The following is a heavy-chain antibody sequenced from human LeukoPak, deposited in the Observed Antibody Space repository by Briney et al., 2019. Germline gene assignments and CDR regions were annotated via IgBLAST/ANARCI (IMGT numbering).Heavy chain of an antibody. J-gene: IGHJ4*02. D-gene: IGHD3-10*01. CDR2: IYYSGST. CDR3: ASSMVRGVTLRS. Sequence: SETLSLTCTVSGGSISSYYWSWIRQPPGKGVEGIGYIYYSGSTNYNPSLKSRVTISVDTSKNQFSLKLSSVTAADTAVYYCASSMVRGVTLRSWGQGTLVTVSS. CDR1: GGSISSYY. V-gene: IGHV4-59*08.